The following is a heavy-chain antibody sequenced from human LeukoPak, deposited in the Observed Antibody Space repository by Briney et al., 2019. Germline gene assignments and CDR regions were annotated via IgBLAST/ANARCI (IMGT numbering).Heavy chain of an antibody. V-gene: IGHV1-18*01. CDR3: ARDEQLVPSAY. CDR2: ISAYNGNT. D-gene: IGHD6-6*01. Sequence: ASVKVSCKASGYTFTSYGVSWVRQAPGQGLEWMGWISAYNGNTKYAQKLQGRVTMTTDTSTSTAYMELRSLRSDDTAVYYCARDEQLVPSAYWGRGTLVTVSS. J-gene: IGHJ4*02. CDR1: GYTFTSYG.